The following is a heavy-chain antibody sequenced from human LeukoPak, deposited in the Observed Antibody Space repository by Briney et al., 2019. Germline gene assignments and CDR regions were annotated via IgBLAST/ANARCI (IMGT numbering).Heavy chain of an antibody. V-gene: IGHV3-23*01. Sequence: LPGGSLRLSCAASGFTFSSYAMSWVRQAPGKGLEWVSAISGSGGSTYYADSVKGRFTISRDNSKNTLYLQMNSLRAEDTAVYYCANTDYYGSGSYYNGDYWGQGTLVTVSS. CDR1: GFTFSSYA. CDR3: ANTDYYGSGSYYNGDY. CDR2: ISGSGGST. J-gene: IGHJ4*02. D-gene: IGHD3-10*01.